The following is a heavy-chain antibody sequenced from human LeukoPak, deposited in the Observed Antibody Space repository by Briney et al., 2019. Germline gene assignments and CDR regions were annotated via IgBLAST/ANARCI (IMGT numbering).Heavy chain of an antibody. J-gene: IGHJ5*02. V-gene: IGHV4-59*11. CDR3: ARGHCSSTSCYGNWFDP. D-gene: IGHD2-2*01. Sequence: PSETLSLTCTVSGGSLSSHYWSWIRQPPGKGLEWIGYTYYSGSTSYNPSLKSGSTISVDTSKNQFSLKLSSVTAADTAVYYCARGHCSSTSCYGNWFDPWGQGTLVTVSS. CDR1: GGSLSSHY. CDR2: TYYSGST.